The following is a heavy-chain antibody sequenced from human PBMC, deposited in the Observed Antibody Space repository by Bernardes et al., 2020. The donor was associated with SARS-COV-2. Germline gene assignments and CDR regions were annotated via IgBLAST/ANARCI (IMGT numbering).Heavy chain of an antibody. Sequence: SLRLSCAASGFTFRSYWMHWVRQAPGKGLEWVSRIKSDGSSTSYADSVKGRFTISRDNAKNTLYLQMNSLRAEDSAVYYCARDRHRVVIPEGVEGTDNRFDPWGQGTLVTVSS. V-gene: IGHV3-74*01. J-gene: IGHJ5*02. CDR3: ARDRHRVVIPEGVEGTDNRFDP. CDR2: IKSDGSST. D-gene: IGHD2-2*01. CDR1: GFTFRSYW.